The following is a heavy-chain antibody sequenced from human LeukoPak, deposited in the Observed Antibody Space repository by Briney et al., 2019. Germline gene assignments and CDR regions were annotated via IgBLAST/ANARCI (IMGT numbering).Heavy chain of an antibody. CDR1: GGTFSSYA. Sequence: SVKVSCKASGGTFSSYAISWVRQAPGQGLEWMGGIIPIFGTANYAQKFQGRVTITTDESTSTAYMELSSLRSEDTAVYYCAREPNDWFHAFDIWSQGTMVTVSS. CDR3: AREPNDWFHAFDI. D-gene: IGHD3-9*01. V-gene: IGHV1-69*05. J-gene: IGHJ3*02. CDR2: IIPIFGTA.